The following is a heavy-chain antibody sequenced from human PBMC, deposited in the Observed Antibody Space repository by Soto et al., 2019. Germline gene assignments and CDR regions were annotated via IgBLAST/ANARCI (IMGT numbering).Heavy chain of an antibody. D-gene: IGHD1-1*01. J-gene: IGHJ6*02. Sequence: GGSLRLSCAASGFTFSSYAMSWVRQAPGKGLEWVAVISYDGSNKYYADSVKGRFTISRDNSKNTLYLQMNSLRAEDTAVYYCAKNLNWNDPYYYYGMDVWGQGTTVTVSS. V-gene: IGHV3-30*18. CDR3: AKNLNWNDPYYYYGMDV. CDR1: GFTFSSYA. CDR2: ISYDGSNK.